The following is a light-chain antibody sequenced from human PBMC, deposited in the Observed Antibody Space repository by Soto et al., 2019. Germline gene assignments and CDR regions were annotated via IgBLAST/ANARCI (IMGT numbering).Light chain of an antibody. CDR2: KAS. Sequence: DIQMTQSPSTLSASLGDRVTLTCRASQTISTWLAWYQRKPGKAPKLLIYKASSLEGGVPSRLRVSGSGEEFCLRISSLQPDDFPTYYCQQYDTYQWTVGHGPKVDIK. CDR1: QTISTW. V-gene: IGKV1-5*03. CDR3: QQYDTYQWT. J-gene: IGKJ1*01.